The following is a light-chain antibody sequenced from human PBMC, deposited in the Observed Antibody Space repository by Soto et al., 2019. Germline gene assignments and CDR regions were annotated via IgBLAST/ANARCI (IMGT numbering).Light chain of an antibody. CDR2: DVS. Sequence: QSALTQPASVSGSPGQSITISCTGTSSDVGGYNYVSWYQQHPGKAPKLMIYDVSNRPSGVSPRFSGSKSANTASLTISGLQAEDEADYYCSSYTSSSTLVFGTGTKLTVL. J-gene: IGLJ1*01. V-gene: IGLV2-14*01. CDR3: SSYTSSSTLV. CDR1: SSDVGGYNY.